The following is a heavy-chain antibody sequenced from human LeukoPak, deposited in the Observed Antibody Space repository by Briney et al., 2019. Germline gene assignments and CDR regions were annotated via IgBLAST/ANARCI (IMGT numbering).Heavy chain of an antibody. V-gene: IGHV3-23*01. D-gene: IGHD5-24*01. CDR3: AKSGYNRFDY. CDR2: ISGSGSGGST. CDR1: GFPLSRSA. J-gene: IGHJ4*02. Sequence: GGSLRLSCAASGFPLSRSAMSWVRQAPGKGLEWVSNISGSGSGGSTYYADSVKGRFTISRDNSKNTLYLQMNSLRAEDTAVYYCAKSGYNRFDYWGQGALVTVSS.